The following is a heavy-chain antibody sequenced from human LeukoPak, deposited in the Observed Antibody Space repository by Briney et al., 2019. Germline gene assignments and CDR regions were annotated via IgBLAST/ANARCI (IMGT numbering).Heavy chain of an antibody. V-gene: IGHV4-59*01. Sequence: SETLSLTCTVSGGSISSYYWSWIRQPPGKGLEWIGYIYYSGSTNYNPSLKSRVTISVDTPKNQFSLKLSSVTAADTAVYYCARVHGDYWHDALDIWGQGTMVTVSS. CDR2: IYYSGST. CDR3: ARVHGDYWHDALDI. J-gene: IGHJ3*02. CDR1: GGSISSYY. D-gene: IGHD4-17*01.